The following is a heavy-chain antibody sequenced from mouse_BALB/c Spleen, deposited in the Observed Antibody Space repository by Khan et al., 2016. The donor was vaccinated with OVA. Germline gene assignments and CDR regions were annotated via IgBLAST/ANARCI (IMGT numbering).Heavy chain of an antibody. J-gene: IGHJ3*01. Sequence: QVQLKQSGPGLVAPSQSLSITCTVSGFSLTTYGVHWVRQPPGKGLEWLGVIWAGGSTNYNTALMSRLSISKDNSKTPAFFKMNSLQTDDTAMYYCARAYYYGAWFAYWDQGTLVTVSA. CDR3: ARAYYYGAWFAY. CDR2: IWAGGST. D-gene: IGHD1-1*01. CDR1: GFSLTTYG. V-gene: IGHV2-9*02.